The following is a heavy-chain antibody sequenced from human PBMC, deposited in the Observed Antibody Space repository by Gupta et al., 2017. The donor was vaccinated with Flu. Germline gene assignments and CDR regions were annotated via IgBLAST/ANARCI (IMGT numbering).Heavy chain of an antibody. V-gene: IGHV1-46*01. D-gene: IGHD2-2*02. CDR2: INPSGGST. CDR3: ARDGRYCSSTSCYTEGGYWFDP. J-gene: IGHJ5*02. CDR1: GYTFTSYY. Sequence: QVQLVQSGAEVKKPGASVKVSCKASGYTFTSYYMHWVRQAPGQGLEWMGIINPSGGSTSYAQKFQGRVTMTRDTSTSTVYMELSSLRSEDTAVYYCARDGRYCSSTSCYTEGGYWFDPWGQGTLVTVSS.